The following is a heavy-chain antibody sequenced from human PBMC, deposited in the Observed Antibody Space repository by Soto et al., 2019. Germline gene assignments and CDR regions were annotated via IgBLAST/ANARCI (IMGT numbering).Heavy chain of an antibody. CDR1: GGTFSSYA. D-gene: IGHD6-6*01. J-gene: IGHJ6*02. CDR3: ARAGRGAARRDYYYGMDV. Sequence: ASVKVSCKASGGTFSSYAISWVRQAPEQGLEWMGGIIPIFGTANYAQKFQGRVTITADESTSTAYMELSSLRSEDTAVYYCARAGRGAARRDYYYGMDVWGQGTTVTVSS. V-gene: IGHV1-69*13. CDR2: IIPIFGTA.